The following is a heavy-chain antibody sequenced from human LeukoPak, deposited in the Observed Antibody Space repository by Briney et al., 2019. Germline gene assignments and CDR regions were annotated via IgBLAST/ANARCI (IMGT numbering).Heavy chain of an antibody. D-gene: IGHD5-18*01. CDR3: ARFPNTAMVMGLEYYYYGMDV. CDR2: INPNSGDT. J-gene: IGHJ6*02. Sequence: ASVKVSCKASGYTFTGYHMHWVRQAPGQGLEWMGRINPNSGDTNYAQNFQGRVTMTRDTSISTAYMELSRLRSDDTAVYYCARFPNTAMVMGLEYYYYGMDVWGQGTTVTVSS. CDR1: GYTFTGYH. V-gene: IGHV1-2*06.